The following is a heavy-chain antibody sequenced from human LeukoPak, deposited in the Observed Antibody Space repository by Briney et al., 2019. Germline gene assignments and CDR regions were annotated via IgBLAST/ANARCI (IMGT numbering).Heavy chain of an antibody. J-gene: IGHJ6*03. CDR1: GYSIRSGCY. V-gene: IGHV4-38-2*02. CDR3: ARGRGRKYSGSYHGRVPYYYYMDV. D-gene: IGHD1-26*01. Sequence: PSGTLSLTCTVAGYSIRSGCYWGWIRQPPGKGLGGIGNIYHSGTTYSTPSLKSRVTISVDTSKNQFSLKLSSVTAADTAVYYCARGRGRKYSGSYHGRVPYYYYMDVWGKGTTVTVSS. CDR2: IYHSGTT.